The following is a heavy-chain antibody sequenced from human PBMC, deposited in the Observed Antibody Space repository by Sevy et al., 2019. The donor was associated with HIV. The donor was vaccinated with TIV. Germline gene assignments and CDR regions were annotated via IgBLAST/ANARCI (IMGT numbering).Heavy chain of an antibody. CDR2: ISYDESTK. D-gene: IGHD6-19*01. J-gene: IGHJ4*02. CDR3: ARDRGSGGYCFDY. CDR1: GFTFWGYA. V-gene: IGHV3-30*09. Sequence: GGSLRLSCATSGFTFWGYALHWVRQAPGKGLEWVAVISYDESTKYGDSVKGRLANSRDNSKKTLYLQMNNLSAEDTAVYYGARDRGSGGYCFDYWGQGALVTVSS.